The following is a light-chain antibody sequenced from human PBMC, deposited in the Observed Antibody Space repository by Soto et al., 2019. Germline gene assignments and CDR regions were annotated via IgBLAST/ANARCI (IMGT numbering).Light chain of an antibody. Sequence: QSALTQPASVSGSPGQSITISCTGTNSDVGAFEYVSWYQQHPGKAPKILIYGVSNRPSGVSGRFFGSKSGNTASLTISGLQPEDEADYYCNSYRSSIIPVVFGGGTKLTVL. CDR1: NSDVGAFEY. CDR2: GVS. J-gene: IGLJ2*01. CDR3: NSYRSSIIPVV. V-gene: IGLV2-14*01.